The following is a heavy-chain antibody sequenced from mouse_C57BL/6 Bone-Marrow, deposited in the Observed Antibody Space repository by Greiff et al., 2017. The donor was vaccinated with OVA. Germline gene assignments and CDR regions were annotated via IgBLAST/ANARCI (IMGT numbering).Heavy chain of an antibody. V-gene: IGHV1-52*01. D-gene: IGHD2-5*01. J-gene: IGHJ4*01. CDR2: IDPSDSET. CDR3: ARSRYSNYVRYYAMDY. Sequence: QVQLQQSGAELVRPGSSVKLSCKASGYTFTSYWMHWVKQRPIQGLEWIGNIDPSDSETHYNQKFKDKATLTVDKSSSTAYMQLSSLTSEDSAFYYCARSRYSNYVRYYAMDYWGQGTSVTVSS. CDR1: GYTFTSYW.